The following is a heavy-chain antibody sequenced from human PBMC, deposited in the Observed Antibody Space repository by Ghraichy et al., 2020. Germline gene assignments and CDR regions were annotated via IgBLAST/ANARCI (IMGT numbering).Heavy chain of an antibody. V-gene: IGHV3-13*01. CDR2: IGTAGDT. Sequence: GESLNISCAASGFTFSSYDMHWVRQATGKGLEWVSAIGTAGDTYYPGYVKGRFTISRENDKNSLYLQMNSLRAGDTAVYYCARARDRYSSSWYGADGMDVWGQGTTVTVSS. D-gene: IGHD6-13*01. CDR3: ARARDRYSSSWYGADGMDV. CDR1: GFTFSSYD. J-gene: IGHJ6*02.